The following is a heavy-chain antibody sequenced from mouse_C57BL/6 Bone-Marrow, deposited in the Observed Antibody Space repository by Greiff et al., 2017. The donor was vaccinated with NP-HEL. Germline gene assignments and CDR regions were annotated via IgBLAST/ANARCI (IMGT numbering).Heavy chain of an antibody. CDR2: ITPNNGGT. CDR3: ARGTTVVDWYFDV. D-gene: IGHD1-1*01. V-gene: IGHV1-22*01. CDR1: GYTFTDYN. Sequence: EVQLQQSGPELVKPGASVKMSCKASGYTFTDYNMHWVKQSHGKSLEWIGYITPNNGGTSYNQKFKGKATLTVNKSSSTAYMELRSLTSEDSAVYYCARGTTVVDWYFDVWGTGTTVTVSS. J-gene: IGHJ1*03.